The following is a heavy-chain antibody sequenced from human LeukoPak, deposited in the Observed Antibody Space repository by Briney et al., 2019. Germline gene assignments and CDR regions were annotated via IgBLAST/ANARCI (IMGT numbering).Heavy chain of an antibody. Sequence: SVKVSCKASGGTFSSYAISWVRQAPGQGLEWMGRIIPILGIANYAQKFQGRVTITADKSTSTAYMELSSLRSEDTAVYYCARLSNAQRVPYFDYWGQGTLVTPSA. V-gene: IGHV1-69*04. J-gene: IGHJ4*02. CDR1: GGTFSSYA. CDR3: ARLSNAQRVPYFDY. D-gene: IGHD1-1*01. CDR2: IIPILGIA.